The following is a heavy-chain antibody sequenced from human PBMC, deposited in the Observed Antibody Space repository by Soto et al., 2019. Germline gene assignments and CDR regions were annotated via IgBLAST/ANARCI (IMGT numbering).Heavy chain of an antibody. CDR1: GFTFSSYA. CDR2: ISGSGGNT. CDR3: AKEPNPGSCFDY. J-gene: IGHJ4*02. D-gene: IGHD1-26*01. V-gene: IGHV3-23*01. Sequence: EVQLLESGGGLVQPGGSLRLSCVASGFTFSSYAATWVRQAPGKGLEWVSGISGSGGNTYYADSVKGRFTISRDNSKSTLYLQMNSLRAEDTALYYCAKEPNPGSCFDYWGQGTLVTVSS.